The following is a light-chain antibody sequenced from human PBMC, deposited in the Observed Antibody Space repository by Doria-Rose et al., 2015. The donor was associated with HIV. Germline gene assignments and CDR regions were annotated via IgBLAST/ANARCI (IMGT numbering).Light chain of an antibody. Sequence: DIRVTQSPESLGMSLGERATLNCKPNQSLLYTSKNYLAWYQQKPGQPPKLLIYWASTRQSGVPARFSGSGSGTDFTLTISSLEAEDVAVYYCQQYYDTPSFGPGTTVDI. CDR1: QSLLYTSKNY. CDR2: WAS. CDR3: QQYYDTPS. V-gene: IGKV4-1*01. J-gene: IGKJ3*01.